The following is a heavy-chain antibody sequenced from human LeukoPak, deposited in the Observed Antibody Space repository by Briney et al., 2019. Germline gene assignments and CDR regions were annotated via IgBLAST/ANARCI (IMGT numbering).Heavy chain of an antibody. CDR2: IWNDGSNK. CDR3: ARDGPGGGPGYYFDY. V-gene: IGHV3-33*01. J-gene: IGHJ4*02. CDR1: GFPFSSYG. D-gene: IGHD3-16*01. Sequence: GTSLRLSCAASGFPFSSYGMHWVRQAPGKGLEWVAVIWNDGSNKYYADSVKGRFTISRDNSKNTLYLQMNSLRAEDTAVYYCARDGPGGGPGYYFDYWGQGTLVTVSS.